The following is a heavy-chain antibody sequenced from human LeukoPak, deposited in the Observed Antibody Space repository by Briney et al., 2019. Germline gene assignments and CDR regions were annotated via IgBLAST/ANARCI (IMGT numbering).Heavy chain of an antibody. V-gene: IGHV3-23*01. CDR2: ISGSATGYMT. J-gene: IGHJ6*02. Sequence: PGGSLRLSCAASGFTFNTYGMSWVRHSPGKGLEWVSAISGSATGYMTNYADSVKGRFTISRDDSKSTLYLQMNSLRAEDTGTYYCAKTHYDLLDVWGQGTTVTVSS. CDR3: AKTHYDLLDV. CDR1: GFTFNTYG. D-gene: IGHD5-12*01.